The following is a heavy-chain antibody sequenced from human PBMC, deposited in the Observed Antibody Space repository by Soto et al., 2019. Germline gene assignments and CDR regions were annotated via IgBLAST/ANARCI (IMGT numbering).Heavy chain of an antibody. Sequence: SETLSLTCTVSGGSISSYYWSWIRQPPGKGLEWIGYIYYSGSTNYNPSLKSRVTISVDTSKNQFSLKLSSVTAADTAGYYCARETCSGGSCYSPFYTNWFDPWGQGTLVTVSS. CDR2: IYYSGST. V-gene: IGHV4-59*01. D-gene: IGHD2-15*01. J-gene: IGHJ5*02. CDR1: GGSISSYY. CDR3: ARETCSGGSCYSPFYTNWFDP.